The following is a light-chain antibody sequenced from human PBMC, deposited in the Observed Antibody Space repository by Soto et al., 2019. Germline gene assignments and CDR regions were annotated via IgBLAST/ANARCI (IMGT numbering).Light chain of an antibody. CDR3: SSYTSSTTLV. CDR1: SSDVGGYNY. CDR2: DVS. V-gene: IGLV2-14*01. Sequence: QSALTQPDSVSGSPGQSITISCTGTSSDVGGYNYVSWYQQHPGKAPKLMIYDVSNRPSGVSNRFSGSKSGNTASLNISGRQAEDEADYYCSSYTSSTTLVFGGGTKLTVL. J-gene: IGLJ2*01.